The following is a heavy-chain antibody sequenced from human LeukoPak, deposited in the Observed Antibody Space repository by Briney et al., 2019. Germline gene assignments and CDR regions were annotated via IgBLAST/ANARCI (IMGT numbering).Heavy chain of an antibody. CDR1: GYTFTGYY. D-gene: IGHD3-9*01. CDR3: ATDLSESVVLRYFDWLLSFDY. Sequence: ASVKVSCKASGYTFTGYYMHWVRQAPGQGLEWMGWINPNSGGTNYAQKFQGRVTMTRDTSISTAYMELSRLRSEDTAVYYCATDLSESVVLRYFDWLLSFDYWGQGTLVTVSS. V-gene: IGHV1-2*02. J-gene: IGHJ4*02. CDR2: INPNSGGT.